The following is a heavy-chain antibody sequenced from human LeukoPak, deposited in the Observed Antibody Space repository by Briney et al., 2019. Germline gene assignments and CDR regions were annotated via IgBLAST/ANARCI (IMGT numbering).Heavy chain of an antibody. V-gene: IGHV3-33*01. D-gene: IGHD2-15*01. CDR1: GFTFSSYG. J-gene: IGHJ6*03. Sequence: GGSLRLSCAASGFTFSSYGMHWVRQAPGKGLEWVAVIWYDGSNKYYADSVKGRFTISRDNSKNTLYLQMNSLRAEDTAVYYCARDRSATASYCYYYMDVWGKGTTVTVSS. CDR3: ARDRSATASYCYYYMDV. CDR2: IWYDGSNK.